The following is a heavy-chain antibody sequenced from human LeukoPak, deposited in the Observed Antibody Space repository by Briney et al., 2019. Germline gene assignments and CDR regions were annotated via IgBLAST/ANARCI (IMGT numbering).Heavy chain of an antibody. CDR2: IYHSGST. CDR1: GGSISSYY. Sequence: SETLSLTCTVSGGSISSYYWSWIRQPPGKGLEWIGYIYHSGSTYYNPSLKSRVTISVDRSKNQFSLKLSSVTAADTAVYYCARSRVEMATSGYYYYMDVWGKGTTVTVSS. V-gene: IGHV4-59*12. CDR3: ARSRVEMATSGYYYYMDV. D-gene: IGHD5-24*01. J-gene: IGHJ6*03.